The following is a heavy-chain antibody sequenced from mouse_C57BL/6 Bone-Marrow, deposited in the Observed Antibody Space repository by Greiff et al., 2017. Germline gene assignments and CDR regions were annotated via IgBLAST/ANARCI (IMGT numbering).Heavy chain of an antibody. CDR2: IYPSDSET. CDR3: ARTSITPVAYAMDY. CDR1: GYTFTSYW. D-gene: IGHD1-1*01. V-gene: IGHV1-61*01. J-gene: IGHJ4*01. Sequence: QVQLQQPGAELVRPGSSVKLSCKASGYTFTSYWMDWVKQRPGQGLEWIGNIYPSDSETHYNQKFKDKATLTVDKSSSTAYMQLSSLTSEDSAVYYCARTSITPVAYAMDYWGQGTSVTVSS.